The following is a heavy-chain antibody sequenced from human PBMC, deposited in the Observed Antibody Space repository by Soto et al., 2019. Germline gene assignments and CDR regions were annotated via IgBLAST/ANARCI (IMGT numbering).Heavy chain of an antibody. Sequence: QLQLQESGSGLVMTSQTLSLTCSVSGGSIRTLDYSWNWIRQPPGKAPESIGYVYENGNAYPEPSLKSRVTISIDVAKNQFSLNLKSVTAADSAVYHCARGRSSVPDRRGIGYYGLDVWGQGTTVTVSS. CDR3: ARGRSSVPDRRGIGYYGLDV. D-gene: IGHD6-6*01. V-gene: IGHV4-30-2*01. J-gene: IGHJ6*02. CDR1: GGSIRTLDYS. CDR2: VYENGNA.